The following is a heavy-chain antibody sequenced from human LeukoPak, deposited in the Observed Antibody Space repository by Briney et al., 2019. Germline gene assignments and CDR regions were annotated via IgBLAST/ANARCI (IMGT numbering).Heavy chain of an antibody. V-gene: IGHV7-4-1*02. Sequence: ASVKVSCKASGYTFTSYAMNWVRQAPGQGLEWMGWINTNTGNPTYAQGFTGRFVFSLDTSVSTAYLQISSLKAEDTAVYYCARDRAVAGPRAYYYYYYGMDVWGQGTTVTVSS. CDR3: ARDRAVAGPRAYYYYYYGMDV. CDR1: GYTFTSYA. D-gene: IGHD6-19*01. CDR2: INTNTGNP. J-gene: IGHJ6*02.